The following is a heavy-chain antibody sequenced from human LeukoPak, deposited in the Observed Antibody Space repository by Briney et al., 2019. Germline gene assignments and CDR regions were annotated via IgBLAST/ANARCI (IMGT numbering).Heavy chain of an antibody. CDR1: GFPFSSYW. V-gene: IGHV3-7*01. CDR2: IKQDGGET. D-gene: IGHD6-19*01. J-gene: IGHJ4*02. CDR3: ARALYNRGWYPDYFDS. Sequence: SGGSLRLSCAASGFPFSSYWMAWVRQAPGKGLEWVASIKQDGGETFYVDSVKGRFTISRDNAKNSLYLQMSSLRAEDTAIYYCARALYNRGWYPDYFDSWGQGALVTVSS.